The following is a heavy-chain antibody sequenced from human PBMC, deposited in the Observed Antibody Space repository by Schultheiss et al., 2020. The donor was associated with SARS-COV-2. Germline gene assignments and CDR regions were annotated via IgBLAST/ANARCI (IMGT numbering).Heavy chain of an antibody. Sequence: GGSLRLSCAASGFTFSNAWMSWVRQAPGKGLEWVSSIASGSGYIYYADSVKGRFTTSRDNAKNSLYLQMNSLRDEETAVYYCAREATKFYGMDVWGQGTTVTVYS. CDR1: GFTFSNAW. CDR2: IASGSGYI. D-gene: IGHD1-26*01. CDR3: AREATKFYGMDV. V-gene: IGHV3-21*01. J-gene: IGHJ6*02.